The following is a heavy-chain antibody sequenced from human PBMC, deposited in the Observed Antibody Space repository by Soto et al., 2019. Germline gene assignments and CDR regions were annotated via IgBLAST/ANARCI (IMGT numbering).Heavy chain of an antibody. D-gene: IGHD5-12*01. CDR2: IYWNDDK. CDR3: AHSMVAPGYYYYGMDV. Sequence: SGPALVNPTQTLTLTCTFPGFSLSTSGVGAGWIRQPPGKALEWLALIYWNDDKRYSPSLKSRLTITKDTSKNQVVLTMTNMDPVDTATYYCAHSMVAPGYYYYGMDVWGQGTTVTVSS. CDR1: GFSLSTSGVG. J-gene: IGHJ6*02. V-gene: IGHV2-5*01.